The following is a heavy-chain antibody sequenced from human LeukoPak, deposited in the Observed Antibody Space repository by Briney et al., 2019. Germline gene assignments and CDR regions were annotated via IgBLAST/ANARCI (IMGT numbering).Heavy chain of an antibody. CDR1: GFTFSSYA. J-gene: IGHJ4*02. Sequence: PGGSLRLSCAASGFTFSSYAMHWVRQAPGKGLEWVAVISYDGSNKYYADSVKGRFTISRDNSKNTLYLQMNSLRAEDTAVYYCARQGLSYFDYWGQGPLVTVSS. CDR2: ISYDGSNK. CDR3: ARQGLSYFDY. V-gene: IGHV3-30-3*01.